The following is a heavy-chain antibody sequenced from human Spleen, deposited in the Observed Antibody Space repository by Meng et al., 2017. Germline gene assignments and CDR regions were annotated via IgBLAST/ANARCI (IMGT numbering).Heavy chain of an antibody. CDR2: INPNSGET. J-gene: IGHJ4*02. CDR3: ARAAVSGTFDY. D-gene: IGHD2-15*01. Sequence: QVQLVQSGAEVKKPGASVKVSCKASGYTFTGYYLHWVRQAPGQGLQWMGRINPNSGETNFAQRFQGRLTMTRDTSISTAYMELNRLISDDTAVYYCARAAVSGTFDYWGQGTLVTV. CDR1: GYTFTGYY. V-gene: IGHV1-2*06.